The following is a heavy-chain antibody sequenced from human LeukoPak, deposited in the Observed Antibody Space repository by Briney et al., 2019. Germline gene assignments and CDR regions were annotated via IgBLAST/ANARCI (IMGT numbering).Heavy chain of an antibody. V-gene: IGHV1-69*05. CDR1: GGTFSSYA. CDR2: IVPIFGTG. CDR3: ARGGPKYYFDY. D-gene: IGHD3-16*01. J-gene: IGHJ4*02. Sequence: GASVKVSCKSSGGTFSSYAISWVRQAPGQGLEWMGRIVPIFGTGTYSQKFQGRVTITTDEYTSTAYMELSSLRFEDTAVYYCARGGPKYYFDYWGQETLVTVSS.